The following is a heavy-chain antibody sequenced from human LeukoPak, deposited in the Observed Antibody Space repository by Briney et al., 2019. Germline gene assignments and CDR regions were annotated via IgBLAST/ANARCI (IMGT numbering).Heavy chain of an antibody. V-gene: IGHV3-53*01. Sequence: GGSLRLSCAASGFTVSSNYMSWVRQAPGKGLEWVSVIYSGGSTYYADSVKGRFTISRDNSKNTLYLQMNSLRAEDTAVYYCASEGNGGGNPSDAFDIWGQGTMVTVSS. J-gene: IGHJ3*02. CDR1: GFTVSSNY. CDR3: ASEGNGGGNPSDAFDI. D-gene: IGHD4-23*01. CDR2: IYSGGST.